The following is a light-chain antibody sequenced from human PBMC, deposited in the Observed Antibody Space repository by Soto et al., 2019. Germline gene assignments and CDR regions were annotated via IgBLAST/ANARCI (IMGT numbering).Light chain of an antibody. V-gene: IGLV2-14*01. Sequence: QSALTQPASVSGSPGQSITISCTGTSSDVGGYNYVSWYQQHPGKAPKLMIYDVSTRPSGVSNRFSGSESGNTASLTISGRQAEDEADYYCSSYTSSSNLMVFGGGTKLTVL. CDR2: DVS. CDR3: SSYTSSSNLMV. CDR1: SSDVGGYNY. J-gene: IGLJ2*01.